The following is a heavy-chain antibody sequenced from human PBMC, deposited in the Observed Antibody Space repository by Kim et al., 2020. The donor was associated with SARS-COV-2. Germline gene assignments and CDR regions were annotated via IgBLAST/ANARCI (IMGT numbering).Heavy chain of an antibody. CDR2: ISWDGGST. Sequence: GGSLRLSCAASGFTFDDYTMHWVRQAPGKGLEWVSLISWDGGSTYYADSVKGRFTISRDNSKNSLYLQMNSLRTEDTALYYCAKDVYRGLRAAADHDYYYSSAMDVWGQGTTVTVSS. CDR3: AKDVYRGLRAAADHDYYYSSAMDV. CDR1: GFTFDDYT. D-gene: IGHD6-13*01. J-gene: IGHJ6*02. V-gene: IGHV3-43*01.